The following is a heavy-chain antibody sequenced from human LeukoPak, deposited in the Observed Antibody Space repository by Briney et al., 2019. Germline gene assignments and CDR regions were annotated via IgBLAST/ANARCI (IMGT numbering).Heavy chain of an antibody. J-gene: IGHJ5*02. Sequence: GASVKVSCKASGYTFTGYYIHWVRQAPGQGLEWMGWINPNSGGTKYAQKFQGRVTMTRDTSISTAYMELGGLRSDDTAVYYCARQWLGSQCFDPWGQGTLVTVSS. CDR3: ARQWLGSQCFDP. D-gene: IGHD6-19*01. CDR2: INPNSGGT. V-gene: IGHV1-2*02. CDR1: GYTFTGYY.